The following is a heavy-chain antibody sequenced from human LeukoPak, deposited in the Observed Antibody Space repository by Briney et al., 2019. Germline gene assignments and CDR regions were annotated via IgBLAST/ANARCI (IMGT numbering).Heavy chain of an antibody. D-gene: IGHD7-27*01. CDR1: GFTFSTYT. CDR3: AIDPNWGTHS. V-gene: IGHV3-23*01. J-gene: IGHJ4*02. CDR2: IGNNGGGI. Sequence: GGSLRLSCAASGFTFSTYTMYWVRHPPWKRLEWVSIIGNNGGGIHYADSVRGRFTISRDNSKNALYLQMNSLRVEDTAVYYCAIDPNWGTHSWGQGVLVTVSS.